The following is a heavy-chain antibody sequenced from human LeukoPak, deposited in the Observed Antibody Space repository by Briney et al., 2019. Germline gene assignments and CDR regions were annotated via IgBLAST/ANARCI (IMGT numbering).Heavy chain of an antibody. V-gene: IGHV4-4*02. CDR3: ARASDGYQYCSGGSCYPLYGMDV. J-gene: IGHJ6*04. Sequence: PSETLSLTCAVSGGSISSSNWWSWVRQPPGKGLEWIGEIYHSGSTNYNPSLKSRVTISVDKSKNQFSLKLNSVTAADTAVYYCARASDGYQYCSGGSCYPLYGMDVWGKGTTVTVSS. CDR2: IYHSGST. CDR1: GGSISSSNW. D-gene: IGHD2-15*01.